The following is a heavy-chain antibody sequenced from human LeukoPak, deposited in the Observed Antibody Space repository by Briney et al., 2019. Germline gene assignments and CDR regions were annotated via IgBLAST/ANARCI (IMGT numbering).Heavy chain of an antibody. Sequence: PGGSLRLSCAASGFTFSSYGMHWVRQAPGKGLEWVAFIRYDGSNKYYADSVKGRFTISRDNAKNSLYLQMNSLRAEDTALYYCAKDTAPSPYYFDYWGQGTLVTVSS. J-gene: IGHJ4*02. CDR1: GFTFSSYG. CDR2: IRYDGSNK. D-gene: IGHD5-18*01. V-gene: IGHV3-30*02. CDR3: AKDTAPSPYYFDY.